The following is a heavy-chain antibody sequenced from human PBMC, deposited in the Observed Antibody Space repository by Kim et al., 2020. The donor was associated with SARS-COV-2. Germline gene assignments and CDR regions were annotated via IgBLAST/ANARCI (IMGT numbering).Heavy chain of an antibody. Sequence: ADSVKGRFTISTDNAKNSLYLQKNSLGVEDTAVFFCARSITQFDCLICSWGQGTLVTVSS. D-gene: IGHD3-9*01. J-gene: IGHJ5*02. V-gene: IGHV3-11*06. CDR3: ARSITQFDCLICS.